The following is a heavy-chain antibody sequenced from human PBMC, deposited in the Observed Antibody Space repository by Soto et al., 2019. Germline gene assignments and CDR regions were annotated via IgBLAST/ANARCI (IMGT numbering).Heavy chain of an antibody. Sequence: SVKVSCKASGFTFTSSAMQWVRQARGQRLEWIGWIVVGSGNTNYAQKFQERVTITRDMSTSTAYMELSSLRSEDTAVYYCAADRRGYSYGYFDPWGQGTLVTVSS. CDR2: IVVGSGNT. J-gene: IGHJ5*02. V-gene: IGHV1-58*02. CDR1: GFTFTSSA. CDR3: AADRRGYSYGYFDP. D-gene: IGHD5-18*01.